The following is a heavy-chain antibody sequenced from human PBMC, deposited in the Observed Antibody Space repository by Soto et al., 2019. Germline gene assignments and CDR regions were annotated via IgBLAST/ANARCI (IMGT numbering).Heavy chain of an antibody. CDR1: GFTFDDYA. V-gene: IGHV3-9*01. Sequence: GGSLRLSCAASGFTFDDYAMHWVRQAPGKGLEWVSGISWNSGSIGYADSVKGRFTISRDNAKNSLYLQMNSLRAEDTALYYSAKDSRGYSSTLMDVWGKGTTVTVSS. J-gene: IGHJ6*03. D-gene: IGHD6-13*01. CDR2: ISWNSGSI. CDR3: AKDSRGYSSTLMDV.